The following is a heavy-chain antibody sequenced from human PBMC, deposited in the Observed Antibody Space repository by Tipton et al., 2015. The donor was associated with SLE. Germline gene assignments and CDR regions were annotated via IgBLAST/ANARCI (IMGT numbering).Heavy chain of an antibody. D-gene: IGHD5-12*01. V-gene: IGHV4-61*08. J-gene: IGHJ6*03. CDR2: IYYSGST. Sequence: TLSLTCTVSGCSISSGGYYWSWILQPPGKGLEWIGYIYYSGSTNYNPSLKSRVTISVDTSKNQFSLKLSSVTAADTAVYYCARDRGIVAKSRYYYYYVDVWGKGTTVTVSS. CDR1: GCSISSGGYY. CDR3: ARDRGIVAKSRYYYYYVDV.